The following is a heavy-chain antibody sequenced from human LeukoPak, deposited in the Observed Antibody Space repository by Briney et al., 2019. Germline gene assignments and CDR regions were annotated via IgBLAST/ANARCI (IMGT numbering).Heavy chain of an antibody. D-gene: IGHD3-10*01. CDR1: GGSFSGYY. CDR2: INHSGST. CDR3: ARGPQLWFGELYSLRTNFDY. Sequence: TSETLSLTCAVYGGSFSGYYWSWIRQPPGKGLEWIGEINHSGSTNYNPSLKSRVTISVDTSKNQFSLKLSSVTAADTAVYYCARGPQLWFGELYSLRTNFDYWGQGTLVTVSS. V-gene: IGHV4-34*01. J-gene: IGHJ4*02.